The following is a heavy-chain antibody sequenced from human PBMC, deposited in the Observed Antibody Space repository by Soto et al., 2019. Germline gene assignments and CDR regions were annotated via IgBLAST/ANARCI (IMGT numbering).Heavy chain of an antibody. CDR2: MNPNSGNT. Sequence: ASVKVSCKASGCTFTSYDINWVRQATGQGLEWMGWMNPNSGNTGYAQKFQGRVTMTRNTSISTAYMELSSLRSEDTAVYYCAREDETKYGDYYYYYGMDVWGQGTTVTVSS. J-gene: IGHJ6*02. D-gene: IGHD4-17*01. CDR1: GCTFTSYD. CDR3: AREDETKYGDYYYYYGMDV. V-gene: IGHV1-8*01.